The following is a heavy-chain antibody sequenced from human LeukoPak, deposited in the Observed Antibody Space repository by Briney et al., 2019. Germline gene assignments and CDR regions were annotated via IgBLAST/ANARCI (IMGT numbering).Heavy chain of an antibody. Sequence: SGGSLRLSCAASGFTFSSYSMNWVRQAPGKGLEWVSYISSDGSTIYYADSVKGRFTISRDNGKNSLYLQMNSLRAEETAVYYGARDLYGSGSYYMDVWGKGATVTVSS. CDR1: GFTFSSYS. J-gene: IGHJ6*03. D-gene: IGHD3-10*01. CDR3: ARDLYGSGSYYMDV. CDR2: ISSDGSTI. V-gene: IGHV3-48*04.